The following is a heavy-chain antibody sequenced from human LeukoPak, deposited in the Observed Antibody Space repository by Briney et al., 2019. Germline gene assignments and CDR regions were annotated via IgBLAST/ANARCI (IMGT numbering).Heavy chain of an antibody. CDR1: GFTFSSYA. J-gene: IGHJ4*02. D-gene: IGHD3-16*01. CDR3: ARDKGGGYDFDY. Sequence: GGSLRLSCAASGFTFSSYAMHWVRQAPGKGLEYVSAISSNGGSTYYANSVKGRFTISRDNSKNTLYLQMGSLRAEDTAVYYCARDKGGGYDFDYWGQGTLVTVSS. V-gene: IGHV3-64*01. CDR2: ISSNGGST.